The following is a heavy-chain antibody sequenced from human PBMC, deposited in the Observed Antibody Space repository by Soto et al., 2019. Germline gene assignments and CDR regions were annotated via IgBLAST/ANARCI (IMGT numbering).Heavy chain of an antibody. D-gene: IGHD2-2*01. CDR2: ISWNSGDI. J-gene: IGHJ4*02. V-gene: IGHV3-9*01. CDR1: GFTFDDFA. Sequence: PGGSLRLSCVASGFTFDDFAIHWVRQVPGKGLEWVSGISWNSGDIGYADSVKGRFTVSRDNAKNSLYLQMNGLRTDDTALYYCAKDPFPKVPAAMGYWGQGTLVTVSS. CDR3: AKDPFPKVPAAMGY.